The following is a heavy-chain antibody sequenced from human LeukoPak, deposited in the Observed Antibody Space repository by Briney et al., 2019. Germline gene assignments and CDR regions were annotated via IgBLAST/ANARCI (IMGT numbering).Heavy chain of an antibody. Sequence: GGSLRLSCAVSGFTFSSYSMSWVRQAPGKGLEWVSYISSSSSTIYYADSVKGRFTISRDNAKNSLYLQMNSLRAEDTAVYYCARRGDYAGGLGYYGMDVWGQGTTVTVSS. V-gene: IGHV3-48*01. J-gene: IGHJ6*02. CDR3: ARRGDYAGGLGYYGMDV. CDR2: ISSSSSTI. CDR1: GFTFSSYS. D-gene: IGHD4-17*01.